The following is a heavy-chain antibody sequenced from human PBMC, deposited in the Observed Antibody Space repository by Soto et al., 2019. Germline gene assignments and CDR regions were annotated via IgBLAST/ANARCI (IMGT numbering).Heavy chain of an antibody. D-gene: IGHD2-21*01. CDR3: GRAIVVGGGGAYNWFDP. J-gene: IGHJ5*02. Sequence: QVQLVQSGAEVKKPGSSVKVSCKASGGTFSSYDISWVRQAPGQGLEWMGGIISLFAITNYAKKFQGRVTITADESTNTVYMGLSSLGSEDTAVYYWGRAIVVGGGGAYNWFDPWGQGTLVTVSS. V-gene: IGHV1-69*01. CDR1: GGTFSSYD. CDR2: IISLFAIT.